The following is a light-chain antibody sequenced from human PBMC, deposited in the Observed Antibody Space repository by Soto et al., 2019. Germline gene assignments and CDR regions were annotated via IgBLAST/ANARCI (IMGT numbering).Light chain of an antibody. CDR1: SSNIGRNT. Sequence: SVLTQPPSASGTPGQRVTISCSGSSSNIGRNTVSWYQQLPGAAPKLLIYSDYQRPSGVPARFSGSKSGTSASLAISGLQSEDEADYYCAAWDDSLVGVFGGGTKVTVL. CDR2: SDY. CDR3: AAWDDSLVGV. J-gene: IGLJ3*02. V-gene: IGLV1-44*01.